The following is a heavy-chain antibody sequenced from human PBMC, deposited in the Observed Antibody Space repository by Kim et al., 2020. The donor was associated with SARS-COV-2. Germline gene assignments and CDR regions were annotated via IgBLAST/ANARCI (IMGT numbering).Heavy chain of an antibody. J-gene: IGHJ4*02. Sequence: GESLKISCKGSGYSFTSYWIGWVRQMPGKGLEWMGIIYPGDSDTRYSPSFQGQVTISADKSISTAYLQWSSLKASDTAMYYFARLWAVAGIRMSPDDEYYFDYWGQGTLVTVSS. V-gene: IGHV5-51*01. CDR3: ARLWAVAGIRMSPDDEYYFDY. CDR1: GYSFTSYW. D-gene: IGHD6-19*01. CDR2: IYPGDSDT.